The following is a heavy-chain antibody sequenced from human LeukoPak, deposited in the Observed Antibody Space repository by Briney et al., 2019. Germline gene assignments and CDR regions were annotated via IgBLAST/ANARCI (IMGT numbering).Heavy chain of an antibody. J-gene: IGHJ4*02. Sequence: SETLSLTCGVSGGSITSTNYWTWVRQPPGKGLEWIGEVNLQGSTNYNPSLMGRVAISVDMSENHISLQLTSVTAADTAVYYCAREGGPYRPLDYSGQGTLVTVPS. V-gene: IGHV4-4*02. CDR1: GGSITSTNY. CDR2: VNLQGST. CDR3: AREGGPYRPLDY.